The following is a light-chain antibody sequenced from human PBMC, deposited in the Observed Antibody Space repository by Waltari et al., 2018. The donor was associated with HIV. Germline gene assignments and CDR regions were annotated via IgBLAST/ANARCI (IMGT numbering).Light chain of an antibody. J-gene: IGLJ2*01. CDR2: EVS. Sequence: QSALTQPASVSGTPGQSITISCTGTSSDLGSYNLVSWYQQHPGKAPKLLIYEVSKRPSEVSNRFSGSKSGNTASLTISGLQAEDEADYYCCSYARSSTRIFGGGTKPTVL. CDR3: CSYARSSTRI. V-gene: IGLV2-23*02. CDR1: SSDLGSYNL.